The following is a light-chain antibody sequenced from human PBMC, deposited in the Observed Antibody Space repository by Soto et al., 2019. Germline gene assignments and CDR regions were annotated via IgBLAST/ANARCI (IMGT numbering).Light chain of an antibody. CDR1: QNINTY. Sequence: DIQMTQSPSSLSASIGDGVTITCRASQNINTYLNWYQQKPGKAPKLLIPDASNLQSGVPPRFSGSGSGTDFTLTISSLQPEDFATYHCQHSFSTLHISCGQGTRLEIK. J-gene: IGKJ5*01. V-gene: IGKV1-39*01. CDR2: DAS. CDR3: QHSFSTLHIS.